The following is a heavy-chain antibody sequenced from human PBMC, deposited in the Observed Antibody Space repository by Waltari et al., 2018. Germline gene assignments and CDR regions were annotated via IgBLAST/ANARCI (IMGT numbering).Heavy chain of an antibody. CDR3: ARSDYCTGGNCYLHY. J-gene: IGHJ4*02. V-gene: IGHV5-51*03. CDR2: IYPGDSDT. Sequence: EVQLVQSGAEVKKPGESLKISCTGSGYKFNNYGIGWVRQMPGKGLEWMGIIYPGDSDTKYSPSFQGQVTLSADKSISTAYLQWSSLKASDTAMYYCARSDYCTGGNCYLHYWGQGTLVTVSS. CDR1: GYKFNNYG. D-gene: IGHD2-15*01.